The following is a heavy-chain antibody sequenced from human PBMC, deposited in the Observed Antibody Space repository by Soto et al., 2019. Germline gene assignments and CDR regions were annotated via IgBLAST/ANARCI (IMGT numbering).Heavy chain of an antibody. D-gene: IGHD2-2*01. CDR1: GFTFNSYW. CDR3: AEGCGPYAECES. J-gene: IGHJ5*02. Sequence: EVQLVESGGGLVQPGGSLTLSCTASGFTFNSYWMTWVRQAPGKGLEWVANINHDGDGELYVDSLKGRFTISRDNARNSLYLQMNSLRAEDTAMYYCAEGCGPYAECESWGQGTLVTVSS. V-gene: IGHV3-7*01. CDR2: INHDGDGE.